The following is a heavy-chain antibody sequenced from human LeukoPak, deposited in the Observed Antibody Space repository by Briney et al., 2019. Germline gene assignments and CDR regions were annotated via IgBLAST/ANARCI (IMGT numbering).Heavy chain of an antibody. Sequence: SETLSLTCTVSGGSISSYYWSWIRQPPGKGLEWIGYIYYSGSTNYNPSLKSRVTISVDTSKNQFSLKLSSVTAADTAVYYCARSRRSSARGSCYSFDYWGQGTLVTVSS. J-gene: IGHJ4*02. D-gene: IGHD2-15*01. CDR2: IYYSGST. CDR1: GGSISSYY. V-gene: IGHV4-59*01. CDR3: ARSRRSSARGSCYSFDY.